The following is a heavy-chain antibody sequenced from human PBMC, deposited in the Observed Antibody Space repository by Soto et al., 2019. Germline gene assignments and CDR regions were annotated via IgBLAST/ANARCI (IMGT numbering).Heavy chain of an antibody. CDR2: ISWDSDKV. V-gene: IGHV3-9*01. CDR1: GFTFDEFA. D-gene: IGHD6-25*01. J-gene: IGHJ4*02. Sequence: EVQLVESGGGLVQPGRSLRLSCVGSGFTFDEFAIHWVRQAPGKGLEWVSGISWDSDKVAYAGSVVGRFTIFRDSAKNSLHLQMNDLTTEDTAFYYCAKDKGGTPYYIDSWGQGILVTVSS. CDR3: AKDKGGTPYYIDS.